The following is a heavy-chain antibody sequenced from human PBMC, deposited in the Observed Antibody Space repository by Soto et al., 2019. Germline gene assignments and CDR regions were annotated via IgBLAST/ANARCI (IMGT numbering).Heavy chain of an antibody. J-gene: IGHJ4*02. V-gene: IGHV4-31*03. Sequence: SETLSLTCTVSGGSISSGGYYWSWIRQHPGKGLEWIGYIYYSGSTYYNPSLKSRVTISVDTSKNQFSLKLSSVTAADTAVYYCARGLFGGYSYARYYFDYWGQGTLVTVSS. D-gene: IGHD5-18*01. CDR3: ARGLFGGYSYARYYFDY. CDR2: IYYSGST. CDR1: GGSISSGGYY.